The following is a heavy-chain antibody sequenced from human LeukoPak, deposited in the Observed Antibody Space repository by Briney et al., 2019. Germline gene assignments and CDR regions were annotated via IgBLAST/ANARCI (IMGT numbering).Heavy chain of an antibody. V-gene: IGHV4-39*01. CDR3: ASPDSSGYSFDY. CDR2: IYYSGST. J-gene: IGHJ4*02. CDR1: GGSISSSSYY. D-gene: IGHD3-22*01. Sequence: SETLSLTCTVSGGSISSSSYYWGWIRQPPGKGLEWIGSIYYSGSTYYNPSLKSRVTISVDTPKNQFSLKLSSVTAADTAVYYCASPDSSGYSFDYWGQGTLVTVSS.